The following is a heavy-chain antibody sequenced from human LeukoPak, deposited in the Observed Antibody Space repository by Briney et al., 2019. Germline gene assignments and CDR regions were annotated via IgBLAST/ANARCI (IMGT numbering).Heavy chain of an antibody. J-gene: IGHJ4*02. Sequence: GGSLRLSCAASGFTFSSYAMSWVRQAPGKGLEWVSAISGSGGSTYYADSVKGRFTISRDNSKNTLYLQMNSLRAEDTAVYYCAKDLYYDSSGYFPFDYWGQGTLVTVSS. CDR1: GFTFSSYA. CDR3: AKDLYYDSSGYFPFDY. D-gene: IGHD3-22*01. CDR2: ISGSGGST. V-gene: IGHV3-23*01.